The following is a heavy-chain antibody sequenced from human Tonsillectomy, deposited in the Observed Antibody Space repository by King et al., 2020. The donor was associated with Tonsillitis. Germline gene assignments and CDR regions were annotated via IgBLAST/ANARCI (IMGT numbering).Heavy chain of an antibody. CDR2: ISYDGSNK. V-gene: IGHV3-30*04. CDR3: ARTRRQGLGRGDAFDI. CDR1: GFTFSSYA. J-gene: IGHJ3*02. D-gene: IGHD6-19*01. Sequence: VQLVESGGGVVQPGRSLRLSCAASGFTFSSYAMHWVRQAPGKGLEWVAVISYDGSNKYYADSVKGRFTISRDNSKNTLYLQMNSLRAEDTAVYYCARTRRQGLGRGDAFDIWGQATMVTVSS.